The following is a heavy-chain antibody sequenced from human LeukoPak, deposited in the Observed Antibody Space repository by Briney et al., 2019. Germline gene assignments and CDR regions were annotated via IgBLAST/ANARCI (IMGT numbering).Heavy chain of an antibody. Sequence: GASVKVSCKASGYTFTSYYMHWVRQAPGQGLEWMGIINPSGGSTSYAQKFQGRVTMTRDTSTSTVYMELSSLRSEDTAVYYCARAPYYDILTGYYTSFDYWGQGTLVTVSP. J-gene: IGHJ4*02. CDR2: INPSGGST. V-gene: IGHV1-46*01. D-gene: IGHD3-9*01. CDR3: ARAPYYDILTGYYTSFDY. CDR1: GYTFTSYY.